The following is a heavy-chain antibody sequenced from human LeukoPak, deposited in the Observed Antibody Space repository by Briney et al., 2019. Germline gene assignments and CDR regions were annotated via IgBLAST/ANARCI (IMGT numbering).Heavy chain of an antibody. CDR1: GGSFSGYY. CDR3: ARGRFDCSSTSCYTPRGYYYYMDV. Sequence: SETLSLTCAVYGGSFSGYYWSWIRQPPGKGLEWIGEINHSGSTNYNPSLKSRVTISVDTSKNQFSLKLSSVTAADTAVYYSARGRFDCSSTSCYTPRGYYYYMDVWGKGTTVTVSS. CDR2: INHSGST. J-gene: IGHJ6*03. V-gene: IGHV4-34*01. D-gene: IGHD2-2*02.